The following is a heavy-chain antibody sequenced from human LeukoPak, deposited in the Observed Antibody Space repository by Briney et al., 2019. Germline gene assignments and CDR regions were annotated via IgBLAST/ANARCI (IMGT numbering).Heavy chain of an antibody. J-gene: IGHJ4*02. D-gene: IGHD4/OR15-4a*01. CDR3: ARSMYGEGRRIIDFDY. V-gene: IGHV3-72*01. CDR1: GFTFSDHY. Sequence: GGSLRLSCAASGFTFSDHYIDWVRQAPGKRLEGVARTRNKVNSYTTAYAASVTGRFTVSRDDSSNSVYLQMNSLKIEDTAVYYCARSMYGEGRRIIDFDYWGQGSLLTVSS. CDR2: TRNKVNSYTT.